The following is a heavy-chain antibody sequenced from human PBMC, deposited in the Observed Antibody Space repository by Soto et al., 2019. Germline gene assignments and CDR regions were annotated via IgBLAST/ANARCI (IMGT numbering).Heavy chain of an antibody. D-gene: IGHD3-3*01. CDR1: GFSFSSFA. Sequence: EVHLLQSGGGLVQPGGSLRLSCAASGFSFSSFALSWVRQSPGKGLEWVAAVSGRGGDTYYANSVKGRFTMSRDNSQNTLFLQMNSLRAEDSAIYYCAKDPNYDFWSGFSAVYFDYWGQGTLVTVSS. J-gene: IGHJ4*02. V-gene: IGHV3-23*01. CDR2: VSGRGGDT. CDR3: AKDPNYDFWSGFSAVYFDY.